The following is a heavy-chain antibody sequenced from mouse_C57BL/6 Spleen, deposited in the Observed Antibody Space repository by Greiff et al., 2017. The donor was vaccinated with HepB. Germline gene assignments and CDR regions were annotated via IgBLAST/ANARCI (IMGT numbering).Heavy chain of an antibody. CDR3: TRDYSNYDVYAMDY. CDR2: ISSGGDYI. Sequence: EVQLQESGEGLVKPGGSLKLSCAASGFTFSSYAMSWVRQTPEKRLEWVAYISSGGDYIYYADTVKGRFTISRDNARNTLYLQMSSLKSEDTAMYYCTRDYSNYDVYAMDYWGQGTSVTVSS. CDR1: GFTFSSYA. V-gene: IGHV5-9-1*02. J-gene: IGHJ4*01. D-gene: IGHD2-5*01.